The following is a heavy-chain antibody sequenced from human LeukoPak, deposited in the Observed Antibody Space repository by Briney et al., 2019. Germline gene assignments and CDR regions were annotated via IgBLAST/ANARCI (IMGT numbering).Heavy chain of an antibody. CDR3: ARGSRFNYYGSGSLYYYYGMDV. CDR2: IYYSGST. V-gene: IGHV4-59*01. D-gene: IGHD3-10*01. Sequence: SEILSLICTVSGGSISSYYWSWIRQPPGKGLEWIGYIYYSGSTNYNPSLKSRVTISVDTSKNQFSLKLSSVTAADTAVYYCARGSRFNYYGSGSLYYYYGMDVWGKGTTVTVSS. J-gene: IGHJ6*04. CDR1: GGSISSYY.